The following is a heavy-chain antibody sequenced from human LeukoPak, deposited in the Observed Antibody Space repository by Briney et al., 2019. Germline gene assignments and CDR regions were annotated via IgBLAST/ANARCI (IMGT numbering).Heavy chain of an antibody. D-gene: IGHD5-18*01. J-gene: IGHJ6*03. V-gene: IGHV1-8*01. CDR1: GYTFTSYD. CDR3: ARGRTAMVPPNNTYYYYYYMDV. CDR2: MNPNSGNT. Sequence: ASVKVSCKASGYTFTSYDINWVRQATGQGLEWMGWMNPNSGNTGYAQKFQGRVTMTRNTSISTAYMELSSLRSEDTAVYYCARGRTAMVPPNNTYYYYYYMDVWGKGTTVTVSS.